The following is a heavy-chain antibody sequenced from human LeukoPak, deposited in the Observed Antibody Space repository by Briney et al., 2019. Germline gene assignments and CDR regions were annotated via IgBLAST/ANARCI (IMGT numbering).Heavy chain of an antibody. D-gene: IGHD3-10*01. J-gene: IGHJ4*02. V-gene: IGHV1-2*02. CDR3: ARELGYYGSGSGFDY. CDR2: INPNSSGT. CDR1: GYTFTGYY. Sequence: ASVKVSCKASGYTFTGYYMHWVRQAPGQGLEWMGWINPNSSGTNYAHKFQSRVTMTRDTSIRTAYMELSRLRCEDTDVYYCARELGYYGSGSGFDYWGQGTLVTVSS.